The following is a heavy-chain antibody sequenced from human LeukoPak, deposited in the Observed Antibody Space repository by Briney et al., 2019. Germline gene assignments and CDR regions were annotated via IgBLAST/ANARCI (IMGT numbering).Heavy chain of an antibody. Sequence: ASVKVSCKASGYTFTSYGISWVRQAPGHGLEWMGWISAYNGNTNYAQKLQGRVTMTTDTSTSTAYMELRSLRSDDTAVYYCARGGGQQLNYYYYGMDVWGQGTTVTVSS. CDR1: GYTFTSYG. CDR3: ARGGGQQLNYYYYGMDV. V-gene: IGHV1-18*01. CDR2: ISAYNGNT. D-gene: IGHD6-13*01. J-gene: IGHJ6*02.